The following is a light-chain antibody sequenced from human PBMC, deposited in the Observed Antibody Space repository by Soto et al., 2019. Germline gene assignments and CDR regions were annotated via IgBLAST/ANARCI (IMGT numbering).Light chain of an antibody. J-gene: IGLJ1*01. V-gene: IGLV1-40*01. CDR3: QSYDSSLSGSYV. Sequence: VLTQPPSVSGAPGQRVTISCTGSSSNIGAGYDVHWYQQVPGTAPKLLIYDNNNRPSGVPDRFSVSKSDTSASLAITGLQAEDEADYYCQSYDSSLSGSYVFGTGTKVTVL. CDR2: DNN. CDR1: SSNIGAGYD.